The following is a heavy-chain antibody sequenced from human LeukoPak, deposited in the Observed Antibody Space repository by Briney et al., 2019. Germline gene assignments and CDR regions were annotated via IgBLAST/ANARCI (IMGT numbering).Heavy chain of an antibody. J-gene: IGHJ3*01. CDR3: ARARKDRIFGVVINDDSFDV. V-gene: IGHV3-20*04. CDR2: NNWYGGRT. Sequence: PGESLRLSCSASGLPLDDYVMRWVHQPPAKGLEWVDGNNWYGGRTGYAASVKDRCTLSRNNAKNPVYLQMSSLRAEDTAVYYCARARKDRIFGVVINDDSFDVWGQGTMVTVSS. CDR1: GLPLDDYV. D-gene: IGHD3-3*02.